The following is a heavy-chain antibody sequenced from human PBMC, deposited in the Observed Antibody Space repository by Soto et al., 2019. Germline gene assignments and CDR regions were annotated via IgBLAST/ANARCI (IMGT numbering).Heavy chain of an antibody. CDR3: ARGGWEIRYSSSPLPFDY. J-gene: IGHJ4*02. Sequence: SETLSLTCAVYGGSFSGYYWSWIRQPPGKGLEWIGEINHSGSTNYNPSLKSRVTISVDTSKNQFSLKLTSVTAADTAVYYCARGGWEIRYSSSPLPFDYWGQGTLVTVSS. D-gene: IGHD6-6*01. CDR1: GGSFSGYY. V-gene: IGHV4-34*01. CDR2: INHSGST.